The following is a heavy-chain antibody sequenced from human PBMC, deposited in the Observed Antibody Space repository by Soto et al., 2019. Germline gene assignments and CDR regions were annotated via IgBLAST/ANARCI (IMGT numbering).Heavy chain of an antibody. CDR1: GGSMSRYY. V-gene: IGHV4-59*01. J-gene: IGHJ5*02. D-gene: IGHD1-1*01. CDR3: ARDLTISSTDGPLDP. CDR2: IHYTGST. Sequence: KPSETLSLTCTVSGGSMSRYYWTWIRQPPGKGLEWIGNIHYTGSTNYNPSLKSRVTILLGTSTSQFSLKVSSVTAADTAVYYCARDLTISSTDGPLDPWGHGTLVTVPQ.